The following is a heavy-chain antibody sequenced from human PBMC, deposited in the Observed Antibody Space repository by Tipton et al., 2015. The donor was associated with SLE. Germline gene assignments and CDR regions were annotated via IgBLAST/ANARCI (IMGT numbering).Heavy chain of an antibody. D-gene: IGHD5-18*01. Sequence: QLVQSGAEVKKPGASVKVSCKASGYTFSGYYIHWVRQAPGQGLEWMGRINPNSGGTNYAQKFQGRVTMTRDTSISTAYMELSRLRSDDTAVYYCAIENTAMVALSYYYYGMDVWGQGTTVTVSS. J-gene: IGHJ6*02. CDR2: INPNSGGT. CDR3: AIENTAMVALSYYYYGMDV. CDR1: GYTFSGYY. V-gene: IGHV1-2*06.